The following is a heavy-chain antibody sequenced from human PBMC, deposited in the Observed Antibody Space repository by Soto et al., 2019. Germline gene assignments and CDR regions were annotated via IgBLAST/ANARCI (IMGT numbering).Heavy chain of an antibody. Sequence: SETLSLTCTVSGGSISSSSYYWGWIRQPPGKGLEWIGSIYYSGSTYYNPSLKSRVTISVDTSKNQFSLKLSSVTAADTAVYYCARLDSYGYQSGYFDYWGQETLVTVSS. J-gene: IGHJ4*02. CDR2: IYYSGST. V-gene: IGHV4-39*01. CDR1: GGSISSSSYY. CDR3: ARLDSYGYQSGYFDY. D-gene: IGHD5-18*01.